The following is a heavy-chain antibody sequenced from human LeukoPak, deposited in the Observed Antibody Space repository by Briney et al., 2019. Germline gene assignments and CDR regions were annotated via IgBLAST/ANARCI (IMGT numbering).Heavy chain of an antibody. Sequence: GGSLRLSCAASGFTFSSYGMHWVRQAPGKGLEWVAVISYDGSNKYYADSVKGRFTISRDNSKNTLYLQMNSLRAEDTALYYCARRFGSWGQGTLVTVSS. V-gene: IGHV3-30*03. CDR3: ARRFGS. CDR1: GFTFSSYG. CDR2: ISYDGSNK. J-gene: IGHJ4*02.